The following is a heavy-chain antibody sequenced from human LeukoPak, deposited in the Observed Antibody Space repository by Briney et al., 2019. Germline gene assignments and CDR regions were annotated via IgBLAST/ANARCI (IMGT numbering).Heavy chain of an antibody. J-gene: IGHJ3*02. V-gene: IGHV1-18*01. CDR2: ISAYNGNT. Sequence: ASVKVSCKASGYTFNTYGISWVRQAPGQGLEWMGRISAYNGNTNYAQSLQGRVTMTTDTSTSTAYMELRSLRSDDTAVYYCARGESPDYDILTGYYLIRHAFDIWGQGTMVAVSS. D-gene: IGHD3-9*01. CDR3: ARGESPDYDILTGYYLIRHAFDI. CDR1: GYTFNTYG.